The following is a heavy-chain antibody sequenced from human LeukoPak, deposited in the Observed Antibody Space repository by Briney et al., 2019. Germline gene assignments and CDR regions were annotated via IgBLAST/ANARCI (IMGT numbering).Heavy chain of an antibody. CDR2: ISDTGVGT. Sequence: GGSLRLSCAASGFTFSSYAMNWVRQTPGKGLEWVSVISDTGVGTYYADSVKGRFTISRDNSRDTLYLQMNSLRADDTAVYYCAKGVTGTRAFDIWGQGTMVTVSS. CDR1: GFTFSSYA. CDR3: AKGVTGTRAFDI. D-gene: IGHD1-7*01. V-gene: IGHV3-23*01. J-gene: IGHJ3*02.